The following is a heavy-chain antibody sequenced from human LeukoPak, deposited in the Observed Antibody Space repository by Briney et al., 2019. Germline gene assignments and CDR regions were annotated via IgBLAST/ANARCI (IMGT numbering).Heavy chain of an antibody. CDR1: GGSISSSSYY. CDR2: IYYSGNT. J-gene: IGHJ5*02. V-gene: IGHV4-39*07. D-gene: IGHD2/OR15-2a*01. Sequence: NPSETLSLTCSVSGGSISSSSYYWGWIRQPSGKGLEWIGSIYYSGNTYYNPSLMSRVTMSVDTSKNQFSLKLSSVTAADTAVYYCARDRGYYYNWFDPWGQGTLVTVSS. CDR3: ARDRGYYYNWFDP.